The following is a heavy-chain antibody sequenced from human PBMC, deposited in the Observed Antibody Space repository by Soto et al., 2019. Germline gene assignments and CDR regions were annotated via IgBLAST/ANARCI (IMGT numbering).Heavy chain of an antibody. D-gene: IGHD3-10*01. CDR2: INTDGSST. CDR3: VSSAARGDD. Sequence: EVQLVESGGGLVQPGGSLRLSCAASGFSFSGYWMHWVRQAPGKGLVWVSRINTDGSSTQYADSVKGRLTISRDNAKDTMYLQMNSLGVEDTAVYYCVSSAARGDDWGQGTLVTVSS. CDR1: GFSFSGYW. J-gene: IGHJ4*02. V-gene: IGHV3-74*03.